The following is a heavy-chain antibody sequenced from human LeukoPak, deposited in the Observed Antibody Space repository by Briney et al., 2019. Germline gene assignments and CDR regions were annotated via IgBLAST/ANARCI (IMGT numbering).Heavy chain of an antibody. V-gene: IGHV1-69*04. D-gene: IGHD6-13*01. CDR2: IIPILGIA. Sequence: SVKVSCKASGGTFSSYAISWVRQAPGQGLEWMGRIIPILGIANYAQKFQGRVTITADKSTSTAYMELSSLRSEDTAVYYCARGSSWGEFDYWGQGTLVTVSS. CDR1: GGTFSSYA. J-gene: IGHJ4*02. CDR3: ARGSSWGEFDY.